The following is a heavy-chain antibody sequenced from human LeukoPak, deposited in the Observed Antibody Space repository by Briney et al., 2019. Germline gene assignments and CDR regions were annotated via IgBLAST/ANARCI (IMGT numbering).Heavy chain of an antibody. D-gene: IGHD5-24*01. CDR1: GFTFSSYG. Sequence: GGSLRLSCAASGFTFSSYGMHWVRQAPGKGLEWVAVIWYDGSNKYYADSVKGRFTISRDNSKNTLYLQMNSLRAEDTAVYYCARDRMATISCEIDAFDIWGQGTMVTVSS. CDR3: ARDRMATISCEIDAFDI. CDR2: IWYDGSNK. J-gene: IGHJ3*02. V-gene: IGHV3-33*01.